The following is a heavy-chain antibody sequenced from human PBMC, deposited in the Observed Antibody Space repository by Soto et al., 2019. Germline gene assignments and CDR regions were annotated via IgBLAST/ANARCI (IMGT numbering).Heavy chain of an antibody. CDR1: GDSISGSQW. J-gene: IGHJ4*02. D-gene: IGHD2-2*01. CDR2: ISHTGTT. CDR3: ASVISSRDEYFDY. Sequence: QVQLQESGPGLVKPSETLSLTCAVSGDSISGSQWWSWVRLPPGKGLEWIGEISHTGTTNYNPSLKSRSTMSLYKPKNQFSLNLTSVTAADTAVYYCASVISSRDEYFDYWGQGTVVTVSP. V-gene: IGHV4-4*02.